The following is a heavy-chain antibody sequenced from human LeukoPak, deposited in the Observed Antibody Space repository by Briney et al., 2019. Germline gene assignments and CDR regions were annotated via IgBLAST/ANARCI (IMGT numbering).Heavy chain of an antibody. CDR2: MSSSGSTI. CDR3: ARDYHKNSWYKYYFDY. J-gene: IGHJ4*02. Sequence: PGGSLRLSCVASGFTFSDYYMSWIRQAPGKGLEWVSYMSSSGSTIYYADSVKGRFTISRDNTKNSLYLQMNSLRAEDTAVYYCARDYHKNSWYKYYFDYWGQGTLVTVAS. CDR1: GFTFSDYY. V-gene: IGHV3-11*01. D-gene: IGHD6-13*01.